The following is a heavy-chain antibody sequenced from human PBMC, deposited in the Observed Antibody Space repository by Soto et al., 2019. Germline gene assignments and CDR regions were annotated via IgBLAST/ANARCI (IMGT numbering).Heavy chain of an antibody. CDR1: GYTFTSYD. V-gene: IGHV1-8*01. Sequence: ASVKVSCKASGYTFTSYDINWVRQATGQGLEWMGWMNPNSGNTGYAQKFQGRVTMTRNTSISTAYMELSSLRSEDTAVYYCARGVDGDYAYYMDVWGKGTTVTVSS. CDR2: MNPNSGNT. D-gene: IGHD4-17*01. CDR3: ARGVDGDYAYYMDV. J-gene: IGHJ6*03.